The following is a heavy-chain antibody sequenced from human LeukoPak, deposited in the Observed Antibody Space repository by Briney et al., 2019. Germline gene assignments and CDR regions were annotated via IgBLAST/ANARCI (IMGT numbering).Heavy chain of an antibody. CDR2: IYHSGST. CDR3: ARGTVTTWGGFDP. CDR1: GGSISSGGYS. Sequence: PSETLSLTCAVSGGSISSGGYSWSWIRQPPGKGLEWIGYIYHSGSTYYNPSLKNRVTISVDGSKNQFSLKLSSVTAADTAVYYCARGTVTTWGGFDPWGQGTLVTVSS. J-gene: IGHJ5*02. D-gene: IGHD4-11*01. V-gene: IGHV4-30-2*01.